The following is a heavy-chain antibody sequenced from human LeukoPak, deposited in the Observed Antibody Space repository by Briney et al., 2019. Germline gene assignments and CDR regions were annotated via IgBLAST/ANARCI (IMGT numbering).Heavy chain of an antibody. CDR1: GFTVSSYA. V-gene: IGHV3-23*01. CDR2: ISGSGGST. Sequence: GGSLRLSCAASGFTVSSYAMSWVRQAPGKGLEWVSAISGSGGSTYYADSVKGRFTISRDNSKNTLYLQMNSLRAEDTAVYYCAKDEEVMDAFDIWGKGQWSPSLQ. J-gene: IGHJ3*02. CDR3: AKDEEVMDAFDI. D-gene: IGHD2-21*01.